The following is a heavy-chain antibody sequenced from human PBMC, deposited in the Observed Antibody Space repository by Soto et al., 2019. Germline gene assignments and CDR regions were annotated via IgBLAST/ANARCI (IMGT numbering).Heavy chain of an antibody. J-gene: IGHJ6*02. CDR2: IYPGDSDT. D-gene: IGHD6-13*01. Sequence: ESLKVSRKGAWDRCTSYGSGWVRQMPGKGLEWMGIIYPGDSDTRYSPSFQGQVTISADKSISTAYLQWSSLKASDTAMYYCAKAGIAAEDYYYGMDVWGQGTTVTVSS. CDR1: WDRCTSYG. CDR3: AKAGIAAEDYYYGMDV. V-gene: IGHV5-51*01.